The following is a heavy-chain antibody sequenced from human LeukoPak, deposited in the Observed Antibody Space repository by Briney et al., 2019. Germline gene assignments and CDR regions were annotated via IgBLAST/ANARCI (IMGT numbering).Heavy chain of an antibody. CDR1: GFTFSSYW. V-gene: IGHV3-74*01. J-gene: IGHJ4*02. D-gene: IGHD5-24*01. CDR3: AKSGYNRFDY. Sequence: GGSLRLSCAASGFTFSSYWMHWVRQAPGKGLVWVSRINSDGSRTSYADSVKGRFTISRDNSKNTLYLQMNSLRAEDTAVYYCAKSGYNRFDYWGQGTLVTVSS. CDR2: INSDGSRT.